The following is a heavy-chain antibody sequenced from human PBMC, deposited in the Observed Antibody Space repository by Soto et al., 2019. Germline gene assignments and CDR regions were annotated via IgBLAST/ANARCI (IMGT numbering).Heavy chain of an antibody. CDR1: GYTFRSYG. J-gene: IGHJ6*03. CDR2: ISGYKTNT. Sequence: QVQLVQSGTEVKKPGASVKVSCKASGYTFRSYGISWVRQAPGQGLEWMGWISGYKTNTHYAQKFQGKVTMTIDASTSTAYLDMRSLRSDDTAIYYCAKADSNYAGRFSYYYMDVWGNGTTVTVSS. D-gene: IGHD4-4*01. V-gene: IGHV1-18*01. CDR3: AKADSNYAGRFSYYYMDV.